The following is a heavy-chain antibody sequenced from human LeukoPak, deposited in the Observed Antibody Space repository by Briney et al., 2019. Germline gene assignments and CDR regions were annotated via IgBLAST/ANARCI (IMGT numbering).Heavy chain of an antibody. CDR1: GGSFSGYY. CDR2: INHSGST. CDR3: ASTNGDGERKLNWFDP. V-gene: IGHV4-34*01. J-gene: IGHJ5*02. D-gene: IGHD4-17*01. Sequence: SETLSLTCAVYGGSFSGYYWSWIRQPPGKGLEWIGEINHSGSTNYNPSLKSRVTISVDTSKNQFSLKLSSVTAADTAVYYCASTNGDGERKLNWFDPWGQGTLVTVSS.